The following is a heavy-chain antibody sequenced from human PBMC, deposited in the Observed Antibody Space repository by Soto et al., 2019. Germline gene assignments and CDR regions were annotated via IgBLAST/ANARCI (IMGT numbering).Heavy chain of an antibody. Sequence: PSETLSLTCAVYGGSFSGYYWSWIRQPPGKGLEWIGEINHSGSTNYNPSLKSRVTISVDTSKDQFSLKLSSVTAADTAVYYCARLPIVVVPAAMFDYYYYMDVWGKGTTVTVSS. CDR1: GGSFSGYY. D-gene: IGHD2-2*01. CDR3: ARLPIVVVPAAMFDYYYYMDV. CDR2: INHSGST. V-gene: IGHV4-34*01. J-gene: IGHJ6*03.